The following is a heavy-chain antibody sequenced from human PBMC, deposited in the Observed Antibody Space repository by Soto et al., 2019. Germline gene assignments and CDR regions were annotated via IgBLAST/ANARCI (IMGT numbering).Heavy chain of an antibody. J-gene: IGHJ5*02. CDR2: MNPGSGKT. D-gene: IGHD6-13*01. V-gene: IGHV1-8*02. CDR3: ARMASAGTLNWFDP. Sequence: ASVKVSCKASGYSFINFDISWVRQAAGQGLEWLGWMNPGSGKTGYASKFQGRVAMTRDASTGTSHLELSSLTSDDTAVYYCARMASAGTLNWFDPWGQGTLVTVSS. CDR1: GYSFINFD.